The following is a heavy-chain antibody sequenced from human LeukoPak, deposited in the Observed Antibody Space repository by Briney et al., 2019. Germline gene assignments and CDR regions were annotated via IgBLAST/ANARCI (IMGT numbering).Heavy chain of an antibody. D-gene: IGHD2-2*01. CDR1: GDSISSGGYS. CDR3: ARVQASYIVVVPAATRPEYYFDY. CDR2: IYHSGST. V-gene: IGHV4-30-2*01. Sequence: SETLSLTCAVSGDSISSGGYSWSWIRQPPGKSLEWIGYIYHSGSTYYNPSLKSRVTISVDRSRNQFSLKLSSVTAADTAVYYCARVQASYIVVVPAATRPEYYFDYWGQGTLVTVSS. J-gene: IGHJ4*02.